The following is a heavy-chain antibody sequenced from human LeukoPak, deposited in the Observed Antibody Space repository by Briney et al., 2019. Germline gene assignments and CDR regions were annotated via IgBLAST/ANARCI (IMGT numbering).Heavy chain of an antibody. Sequence: PGGSLRLSCAASGFTFSSYAMHWVRQAPGKGLEWVAVISYDGSNKYYADSVKGRFTISRDNSKNTLYLQMNSLRAEDTAVYYCAKDQRYSSGHEAFDIWGQGTMVTVSS. V-gene: IGHV3-30-3*01. D-gene: IGHD6-19*01. CDR3: AKDQRYSSGHEAFDI. CDR1: GFTFSSYA. J-gene: IGHJ3*02. CDR2: ISYDGSNK.